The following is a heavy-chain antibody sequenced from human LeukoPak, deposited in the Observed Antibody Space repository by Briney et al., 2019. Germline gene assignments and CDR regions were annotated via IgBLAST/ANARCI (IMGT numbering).Heavy chain of an antibody. Sequence: ASVKLSCKVSGYTLTELSMHWVRQAPGKGLEWMAGFYPEEGETIYAQNLQGRVTMTEDTSTDTAYMELSSLRSEETAVYYCATDPMAGPEQPTAGLRYWGQGTLVTVSS. CDR3: ATDPMAGPEQPTAGLRY. CDR2: FYPEEGET. D-gene: IGHD1/OR15-1a*01. J-gene: IGHJ4*02. CDR1: GYTLTELS. V-gene: IGHV1-24*01.